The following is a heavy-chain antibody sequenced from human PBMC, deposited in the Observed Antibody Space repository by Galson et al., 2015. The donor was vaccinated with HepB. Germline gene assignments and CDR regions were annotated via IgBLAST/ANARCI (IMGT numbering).Heavy chain of an antibody. CDR1: GGSISSSSYY. D-gene: IGHD6-19*01. Sequence: LSLTCTVSGGSISSSSYYWGWIRQPPGKGLEWIGSIYNSGSTYYNLSLKSRVTISVDTSKNQFSLKLSAVTAADTAVYYCARNAIVVAGYVDYWGQGTLVIVSS. CDR2: IYNSGST. CDR3: ARNAIVVAGYVDY. J-gene: IGHJ4*02. V-gene: IGHV4-39*07.